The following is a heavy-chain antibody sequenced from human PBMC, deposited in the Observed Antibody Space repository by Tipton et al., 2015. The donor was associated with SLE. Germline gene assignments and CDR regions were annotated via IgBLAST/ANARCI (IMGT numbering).Heavy chain of an antibody. J-gene: IGHJ5*02. D-gene: IGHD3-22*01. CDR1: GGSISSSSYY. Sequence: TLSLTCTVSGGSISSSSYYWGWIRQPPGKGLESIGNIFYSGSTYYNPSLKRRVTITVDMSKNQFSLKLTSVTAADTAVYYCAREHYYDSSGYYPWGQGTLVTVSS. CDR2: IFYSGST. V-gene: IGHV4-39*07. CDR3: AREHYYDSSGYYP.